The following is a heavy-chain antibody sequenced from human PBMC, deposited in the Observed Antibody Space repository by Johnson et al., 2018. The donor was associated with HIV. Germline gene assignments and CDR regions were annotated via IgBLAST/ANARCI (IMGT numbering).Heavy chain of an antibody. CDR2: ISYDGSNK. J-gene: IGHJ3*02. CDR1: GFTFSSYA. D-gene: IGHD3/OR15-3a*01. Sequence: QVQLVESGGGLVQPGRSLRLSCAASGFTFSSYAMSWVRQAPGKGLEWVAVISYDGSNKYYADSVKGRFTISRDNSKNTLYLQMNSLRAEDTAVYYCARDGRGLDAFDIWGQGTVVTVSS. CDR3: ARDGRGLDAFDI. V-gene: IGHV3-30*03.